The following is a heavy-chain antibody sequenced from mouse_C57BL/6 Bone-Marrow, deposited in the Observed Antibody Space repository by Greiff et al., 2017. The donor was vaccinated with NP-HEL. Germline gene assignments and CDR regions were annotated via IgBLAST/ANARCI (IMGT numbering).Heavy chain of an antibody. V-gene: IGHV5-6*01. Sequence: EVQVVESGGDLVKPGGSLKLSCAASGFTFSSYGMSWVRQTPDKRLEWVATISSGGSYTYYPDSVKGRFTISRDNAKNTLYLQMSSLKSEDTAMYYCASPYDYDVAWFAYWGQETLVTVSA. CDR3: ASPYDYDVAWFAY. D-gene: IGHD2-4*01. CDR2: ISSGGSYT. J-gene: IGHJ3*01. CDR1: GFTFSSYG.